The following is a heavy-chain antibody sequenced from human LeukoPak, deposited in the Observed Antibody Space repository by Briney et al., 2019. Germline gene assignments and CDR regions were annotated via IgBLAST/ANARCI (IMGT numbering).Heavy chain of an antibody. J-gene: IGHJ4*02. CDR2: ISSSGSTI. CDR1: GFPFSSYE. D-gene: IGHD2-2*01. Sequence: GSLRLSCAASGFPFSSYEMNWVRQAPGKGLEWVSYISSSGSTIYYADSVKGRFTISRDNAKNSPYPQMNSLRAEDTAVYYCARSSTSCDYWGQGTLVTVSS. CDR3: ARSSTSCDY. V-gene: IGHV3-48*03.